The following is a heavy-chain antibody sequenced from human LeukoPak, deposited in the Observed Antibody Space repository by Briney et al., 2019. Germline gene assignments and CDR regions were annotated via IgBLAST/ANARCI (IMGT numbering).Heavy chain of an antibody. Sequence: PSETLSLTCTVSGGSISSYYWSWIRQPPGKGLEWIGYIYYSGSTNYNPSLKSRVTISVDTSKNQFSLKLSSVTAADTAVYYCARAVDIVATMIDYWGQGTLVTVSS. D-gene: IGHD5-12*01. J-gene: IGHJ4*02. V-gene: IGHV4-59*01. CDR2: IYYSGST. CDR3: ARAVDIVATMIDY. CDR1: GGSISSYY.